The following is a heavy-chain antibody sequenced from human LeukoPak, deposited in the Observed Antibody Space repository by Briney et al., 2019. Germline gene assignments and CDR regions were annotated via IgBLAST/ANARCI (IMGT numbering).Heavy chain of an antibody. V-gene: IGHV1-46*01. CDR3: AREIYYYDSSGYYLGY. Sequence: GASVKVSCKASGYTFTSYYMHWVRQAPGQGLEWMGIINPSGGSTSYAQKFQGRVTMTRDMSTSTVYMELSSLRSEDTAVYYCAREIYYYDSSGYYLGYWGQGTLVTVSS. D-gene: IGHD3-22*01. CDR2: INPSGGST. J-gene: IGHJ4*02. CDR1: GYTFTSYY.